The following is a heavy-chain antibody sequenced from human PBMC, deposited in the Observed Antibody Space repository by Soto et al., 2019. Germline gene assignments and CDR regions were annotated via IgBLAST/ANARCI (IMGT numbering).Heavy chain of an antibody. CDR2: ISYDGSNK. J-gene: IGHJ4*02. D-gene: IGHD4-4*01. CDR3: ARDDYIY. Sequence: QVQLVESGGGVVQPGRSLRLSCAASGFTFSSYAMHWVRQAPGKGLEWVAVISYDGSNKYYADSVKGRFTISRDNSKNTLYLQMNSLRAEDTDVYYCARDDYIYWGQGTLVTVSS. CDR1: GFTFSSYA. V-gene: IGHV3-30-3*01.